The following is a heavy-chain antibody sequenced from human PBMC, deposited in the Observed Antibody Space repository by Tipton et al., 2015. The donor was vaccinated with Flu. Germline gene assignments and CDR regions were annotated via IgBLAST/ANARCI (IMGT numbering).Heavy chain of an antibody. D-gene: IGHD6-13*01. V-gene: IGHV3-43D*03. Sequence: SLRLSCAASGFTFDDYAIHWVRQAPGKGLEWVSLISWDGVNTFYGDSVKGRFTISRDNSKNSVFLQMNSLRLEDTALYYCAKDSPLGTHYGMDVWGQGTTVTVSS. CDR3: AKDSPLGTHYGMDV. CDR1: GFTFDDYA. J-gene: IGHJ6*02. CDR2: ISWDGVNT.